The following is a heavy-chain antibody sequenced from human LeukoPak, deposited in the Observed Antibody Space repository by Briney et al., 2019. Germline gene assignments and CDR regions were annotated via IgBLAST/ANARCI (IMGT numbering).Heavy chain of an antibody. D-gene: IGHD6-13*01. CDR1: GVSISSGDYY. J-gene: IGHJ5*02. CDR3: ARGGLYSSSWLNWFDP. V-gene: IGHV4-30-4*01. Sequence: SQTLSLTCTVSGVSISSGDYYWRWLRQPPGKGLEWIGYIYYSGSTYYNPSLKSRVTLSVDTSKNQFSLKLSSVTAADTAVYYCARGGLYSSSWLNWFDPRGQGTLVTVSS. CDR2: IYYSGST.